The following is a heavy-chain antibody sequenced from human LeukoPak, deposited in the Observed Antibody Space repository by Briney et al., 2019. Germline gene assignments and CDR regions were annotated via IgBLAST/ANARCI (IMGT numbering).Heavy chain of an antibody. D-gene: IGHD2-21*01. V-gene: IGHV4-59*08. J-gene: IGHJ5*02. CDR2: IYYSGST. Sequence: SETLSLTCTVSGGSISSYYWSWIRQPPGKGLEWIGYIYYSGSTNYNPSLKSRVTISVDTSKNQFSLKLSSVTAADTAVYYCARFVAVNRAPSNWFDPWGQGTLVTVSS. CDR1: GGSISSYY. CDR3: ARFVAVNRAPSNWFDP.